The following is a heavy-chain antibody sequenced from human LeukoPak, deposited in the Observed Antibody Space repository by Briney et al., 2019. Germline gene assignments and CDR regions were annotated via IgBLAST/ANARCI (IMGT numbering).Heavy chain of an antibody. CDR2: IFGSSGSP. D-gene: IGHD5-18*01. J-gene: IGHJ4*02. Sequence: PGGSLRLSCEASGFTFGSHAMYWVRQAPGKGLEWVAGIFGSSGSPHYADPVKGRFTISRDNSRNTVYLQINSLRAEDTAVYYCGKTTVGYSSGQKPAWPVDYWGQGTLVTVSS. CDR3: GKTTVGYSSGQKPAWPVDY. CDR1: GFTFGSHA. V-gene: IGHV3-23*01.